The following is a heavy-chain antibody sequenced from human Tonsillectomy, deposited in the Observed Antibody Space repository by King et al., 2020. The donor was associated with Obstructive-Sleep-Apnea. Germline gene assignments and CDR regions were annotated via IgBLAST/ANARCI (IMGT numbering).Heavy chain of an antibody. CDR2: IKEDGSEK. V-gene: IGHV3-7*03. D-gene: IGHD3-3*01. J-gene: IGHJ6*02. Sequence: VQLVESGGGLVHPGGSLRLSCAASGFTFSNYWMSWVRQAPGKGLEWVANIKEDGSEKYYVDSVKGRFTITSDNAKNSLYLQMNSLRAEDTAVYYCARALKIISIVGVDYGMDVWGQGTTVTVSS. CDR3: ARALKIISIVGVDYGMDV. CDR1: GFTFSNYW.